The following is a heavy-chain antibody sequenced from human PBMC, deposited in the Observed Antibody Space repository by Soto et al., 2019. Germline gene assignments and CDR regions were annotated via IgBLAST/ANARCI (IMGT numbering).Heavy chain of an antibody. CDR2: IIPIFGTA. Sequence: QVQLVQSGAEVKKPGASVKVSCKASGYTFTGYYIHWVRQAPGQGLEWMGGIIPIFGTANYAQKFQGRVTITADESTSTAYMELSSLRSEDTAVYYCAGVVLHYYYYYGMDVWGQGTTVTVSS. CDR3: AGVVLHYYYYYGMDV. J-gene: IGHJ6*02. CDR1: GYTFTGYY. V-gene: IGHV1-69*01.